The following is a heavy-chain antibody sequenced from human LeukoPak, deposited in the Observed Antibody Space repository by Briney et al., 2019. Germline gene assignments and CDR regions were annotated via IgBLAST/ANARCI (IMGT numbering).Heavy chain of an antibody. D-gene: IGHD3-22*01. CDR1: GGSISSGSYY. CDR2: IYTSGST. CDR3: ARDPYYDSSGYYSDY. Sequence: SETLSLTCTVSGGSISSGSYYWSWIRQPAGKGLEWIGRIYTSGSTNYNPSLKSRVTISVDTSKNQFSLKLSSVTAEDTAVYYCARDPYYDSSGYYSDYWGQGTLVTVSS. V-gene: IGHV4-61*02. J-gene: IGHJ4*02.